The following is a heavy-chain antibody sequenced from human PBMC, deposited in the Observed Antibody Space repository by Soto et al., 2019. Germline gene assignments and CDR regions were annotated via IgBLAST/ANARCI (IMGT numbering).Heavy chain of an antibody. CDR3: ARSPDSGDYVDY. Sequence: QVQLQESGPRLVQPSETLSLTCSVSGGPVSSDSYYWSWIRQPPGAGLEWIGYIYFSGTTNYNPPLESRVTILVDSSKNQFSLKLSSVTAADTAVYYCARSPDSGDYVDYWGQGTLVAVSS. V-gene: IGHV4-61*01. D-gene: IGHD4-17*01. J-gene: IGHJ4*02. CDR1: GGPVSSDSYY. CDR2: IYFSGTT.